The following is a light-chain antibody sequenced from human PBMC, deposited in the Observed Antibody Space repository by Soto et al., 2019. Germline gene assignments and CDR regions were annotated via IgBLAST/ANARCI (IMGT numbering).Light chain of an antibody. V-gene: IGLV2-8*01. CDR1: SSDVGGYNY. Sequence: QSALTQPPSASGSPGQSGTISCTGTSSDVGGYNYVSWYQQHPGKVPKLMVYEVNKRPSGVPDRFSGSKSGNTASLIVSGLQAEDEADYYCTSYAGGNNVFGTGTKLTVL. CDR3: TSYAGGNNV. J-gene: IGLJ1*01. CDR2: EVN.